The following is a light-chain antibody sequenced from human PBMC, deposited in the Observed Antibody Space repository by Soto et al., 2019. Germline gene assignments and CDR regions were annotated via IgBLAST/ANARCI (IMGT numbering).Light chain of an antibody. CDR1: QSVSSN. CDR3: QQYNNWLRQ. J-gene: IGKJ1*01. CDR2: GAS. Sequence: EIVMTQSPATLSVSPGERATLSCRASQSVSSNLAWYQQKPGQAPRLLIYGASTRATGIPARFSGSGSGTEFTLTISSLQSEDFAVYYCQQYNNWLRQFGQGTKV. V-gene: IGKV3-15*01.